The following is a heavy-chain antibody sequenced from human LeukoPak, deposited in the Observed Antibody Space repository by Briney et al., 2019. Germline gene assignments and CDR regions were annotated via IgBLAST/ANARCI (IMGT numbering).Heavy chain of an antibody. CDR2: IYPGDSDT. V-gene: IGHV5-51*01. D-gene: IGHD4-17*01. J-gene: IGHJ4*02. CDR3: ARLWATVNCPFDY. Sequence: GESLKISCKGSGYSFTSYWIGWVRQLPGKGLERMGIIYPGDSDTRYSPSFQGQVTISADKSISTAYLQWSSLKASDTAMYYCARLWATVNCPFDYWGQGTLVTVSS. CDR1: GYSFTSYW.